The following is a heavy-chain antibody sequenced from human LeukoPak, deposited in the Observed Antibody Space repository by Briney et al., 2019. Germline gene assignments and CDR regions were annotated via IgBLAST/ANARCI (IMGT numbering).Heavy chain of an antibody. CDR3: ARSARLMKGVVEVTALDD. CDR2: LSSSGSAF. J-gene: IGHJ4*02. D-gene: IGHD3-3*01. CDR1: GFTFRSYE. Sequence: GGSLRLSCEDSGFTFRSYEMNWVRQAPGKGLEWIAYLSSSGSAFSYADSVKGRFTIARDNAKNSVYLEMNSLRADDTAVYYCARSARLMKGVVEVTALDDWGQGTLVTVSP. V-gene: IGHV3-48*03.